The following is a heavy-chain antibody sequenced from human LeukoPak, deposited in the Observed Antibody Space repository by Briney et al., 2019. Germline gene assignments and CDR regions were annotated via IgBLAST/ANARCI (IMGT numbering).Heavy chain of an antibody. D-gene: IGHD1-1*01. Sequence: GGSLRHTCAASGFTFTTYWMSWVRQLPGKGLEWVANINQDGTEKYYVDSVKGRFTISRDNAKNSLYLQMNSLRAEDTAVYYCARDPVHHYYYMDVWGKGTTVTVSS. V-gene: IGHV3-7*01. CDR2: INQDGTEK. CDR1: GFTFTTYW. J-gene: IGHJ6*03. CDR3: ARDPVHHYYYMDV.